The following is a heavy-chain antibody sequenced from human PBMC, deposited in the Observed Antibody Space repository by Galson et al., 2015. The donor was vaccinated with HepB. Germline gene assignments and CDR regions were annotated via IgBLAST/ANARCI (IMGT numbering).Heavy chain of an antibody. J-gene: IGHJ6*02. Sequence: PALVKPTQTHTLTCTFSGFSLSTSGMCVSWIRQPPGKALEWLALIDWDDDKYYSTSLKTRLTISKDTSKNQVVLTMTNMDPVDTATYYCARNYDSSGYSDYYYYGMDVWGQGTTVTVSS. CDR2: IDWDDDK. CDR1: GFSLSTSGMC. V-gene: IGHV2-70*01. D-gene: IGHD3-22*01. CDR3: ARNYDSSGYSDYYYYGMDV.